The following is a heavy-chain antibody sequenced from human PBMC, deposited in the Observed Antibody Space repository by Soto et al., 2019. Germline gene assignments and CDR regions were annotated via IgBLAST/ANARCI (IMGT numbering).Heavy chain of an antibody. J-gene: IGHJ4*02. CDR1: GFIFSTHS. CDR3: ARGWRRDPWIY. CDR2: FSAISTYI. V-gene: IGHV3-21*02. D-gene: IGHD2-21*02. Sequence: EVQLVESGGGLVEPGGSLRLSCAASGFIFSTHSMNWVRQAPGKGLEWVSSFSAISTYIYYADSLKGRFTLSRGNAYNSLYLQMNSLRPEDTAVYYCARGWRRDPWIYWGQGTLVTVSS.